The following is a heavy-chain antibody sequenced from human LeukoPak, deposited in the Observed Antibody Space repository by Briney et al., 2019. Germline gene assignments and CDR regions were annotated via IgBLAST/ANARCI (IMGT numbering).Heavy chain of an antibody. CDR2: ISSSGSTI. J-gene: IGHJ4*02. V-gene: IGHV3-11*04. CDR1: GFTFSDYY. Sequence: GGSLRLSCAASGFTFSDYYMSWIRQAPGKGLEWVSYISSSGSTIYYADSVKGRFTISRDNAKDSLYLQMNSLRAEDTAVYYCARGSIVGASTESYLGDYWGQGTLVTVSS. D-gene: IGHD1-26*01. CDR3: ARGSIVGASTESYLGDY.